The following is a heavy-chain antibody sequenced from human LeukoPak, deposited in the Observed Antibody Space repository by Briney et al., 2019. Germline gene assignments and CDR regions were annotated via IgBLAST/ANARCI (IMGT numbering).Heavy chain of an antibody. Sequence: GGSLRLSCAASGFTFSSYWMNWARQAPGKGLEWVASINHNGNVNYYVDSVKGRFTISRDNAKNSLYLQMSNLRAEDTAVYFCARGGCLDVWGQGATVTVSS. CDR2: INHNGNVN. J-gene: IGHJ6*02. CDR1: GFTFSSYW. D-gene: IGHD3-16*01. CDR3: ARGGCLDV. V-gene: IGHV3-7*03.